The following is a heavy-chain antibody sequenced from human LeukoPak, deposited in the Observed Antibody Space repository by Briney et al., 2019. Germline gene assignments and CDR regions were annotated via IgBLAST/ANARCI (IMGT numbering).Heavy chain of an antibody. Sequence: SETLSLTCTVSGGSISSSDYYWGWIRQPPGKGLEWIGTIYYSGSMYYNTSLKSRVTISIDTSKSQFSLKLTSVTAADTAVYYCARRSIGYPFDYWGQGTLVTVSS. CDR2: IYYSGSM. D-gene: IGHD3-22*01. J-gene: IGHJ4*02. CDR1: GGSISSSDYY. CDR3: ARRSIGYPFDY. V-gene: IGHV4-39*01.